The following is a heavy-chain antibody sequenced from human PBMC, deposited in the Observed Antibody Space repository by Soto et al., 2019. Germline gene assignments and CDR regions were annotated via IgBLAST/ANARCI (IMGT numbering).Heavy chain of an antibody. CDR2: IYYSGST. J-gene: IGHJ4*02. V-gene: IGHV4-59*12. CDR3: GRADVVGTIWIDN. Sequence: SETLSLTCTVSGGSISSYYWSWIRQPPGKGLEWIGYIYYSGSTRYSPSFQGQVTISVDKSISTAYLQWSSLKASDTAMYYCGRADVVGTIWIDNWGQGTLVTVSS. D-gene: IGHD5-12*01. CDR1: GGSISSYY.